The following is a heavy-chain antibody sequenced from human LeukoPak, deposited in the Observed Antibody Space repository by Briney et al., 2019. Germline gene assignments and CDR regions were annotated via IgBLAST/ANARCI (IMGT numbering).Heavy chain of an antibody. J-gene: IGHJ4*02. CDR3: ARYRDDYNNWLGSDY. CDR1: GFSVSSKY. D-gene: IGHD5-24*01. CDR2: IYSGGST. V-gene: IGHV3-53*01. Sequence: GGSLRLSCAASGFSVSSKYMGWVRQAPGKGLEWVSVIYSGGSTFVADSVKGRFTISRDNSKNTVYLQMNSLRAEDTAVYYCARYRDDYNNWLGSDYWGPGTLVTVSS.